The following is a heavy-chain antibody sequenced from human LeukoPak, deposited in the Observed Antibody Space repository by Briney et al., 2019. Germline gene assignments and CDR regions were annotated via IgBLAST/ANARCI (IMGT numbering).Heavy chain of an antibody. V-gene: IGHV4-34*01. J-gene: IGHJ6*03. CDR3: ARVPLFGWAPYYYYYMDV. Sequence: SETLSLTCAVYVGSFSGYHWNWIRQPPGKGPEWIGEVNESGGTNINPSLRSRVILSVDTSKNQFSLKLSSVTAADTAVYYCARVPLFGWAPYYYYYMDVWGKGTTVTVSS. CDR1: VGSFSGYH. CDR2: VNESGGT. D-gene: IGHD3-10*01.